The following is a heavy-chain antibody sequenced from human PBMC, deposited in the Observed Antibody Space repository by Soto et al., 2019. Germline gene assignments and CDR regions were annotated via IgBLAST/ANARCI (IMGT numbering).Heavy chain of an antibody. J-gene: IGHJ1*01. V-gene: IGHV3-9*01. CDR1: GFTFDDYA. CDR2: INWNSGSI. Sequence: GGSLRLSCAASGFTFDDYAMHWVRQVPGKGLEWVSGINWNSGSIGYGDSVKGRFAISRDNAKNSLHLQMNSLSAEDTTFYYCVKDESINWYSGHFRHWGQGTLVTVSS. D-gene: IGHD6-13*01. CDR3: VKDESINWYSGHFRH.